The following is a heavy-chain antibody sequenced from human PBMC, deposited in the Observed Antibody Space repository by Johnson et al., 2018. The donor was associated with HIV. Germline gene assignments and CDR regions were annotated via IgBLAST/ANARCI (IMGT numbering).Heavy chain of an antibody. CDR2: ISFTDDT. J-gene: IGHJ3*01. CDR1: GFTFDDYA. Sequence: VQLVESGGGLVQPGRSLRLSCAASGFTFDDYAMHWVRQAPGKGLEWVSGISFTDDTYYADSVKGRVTISRDISKNTVYLQMDSLRTEDTAVYYCARDHYIGIRAFDVWGQGTMVTVS. CDR3: ARDHYIGIRAFDV. D-gene: IGHD5-18*01. V-gene: IGHV3-23*04.